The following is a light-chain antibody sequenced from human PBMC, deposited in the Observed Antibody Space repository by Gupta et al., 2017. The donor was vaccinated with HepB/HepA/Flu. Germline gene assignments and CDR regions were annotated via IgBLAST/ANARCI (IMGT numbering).Light chain of an antibody. CDR2: AAS. V-gene: IGKV1-39*01. CDR3: QQTYSIPWT. Sequence: DIQMTQSPSSLSTSGGDRVTITCRARQSIARYVDWYQQKPGKAPKLLIYAASSVQGGVPSRFSGSGSGTDFSLTISRLQPEDFAAYYCQQTYSIPWTFGQGTKVEVK. J-gene: IGKJ1*01. CDR1: QSIARY.